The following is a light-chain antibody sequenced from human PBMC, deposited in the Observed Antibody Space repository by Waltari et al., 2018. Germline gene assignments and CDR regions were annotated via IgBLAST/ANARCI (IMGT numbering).Light chain of an antibody. Sequence: QSALTQPASVSGSPGQSITISCPGTSSDVGGYNYVSWYQQHPGKAPKLMIYEVSHRPSGVSKRFSGSKSGNTASLTISGLQAEDEADYYCSSYTSSSTQVFGGGTKLTVL. CDR2: EVS. CDR1: SSDVGGYNY. J-gene: IGLJ2*01. V-gene: IGLV2-14*01. CDR3: SSYTSSSTQV.